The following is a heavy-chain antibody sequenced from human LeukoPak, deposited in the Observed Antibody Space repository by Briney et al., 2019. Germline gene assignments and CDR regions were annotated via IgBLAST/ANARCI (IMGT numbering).Heavy chain of an antibody. CDR2: IRSKASSGTT. J-gene: IGHJ4*01. Sequence: GGPLRLSCTASGFSLTNYAVSWFRQAPGKGLEWVGYIRSKASSGTTEYAASVKGRFSISRDNSKSIAYLQMNSLKTEDTAVYYCSSDYSSGWYYFDYWGQGTLVTVSS. V-gene: IGHV3-49*03. D-gene: IGHD6-19*01. CDR3: SSDYSSGWYYFDY. CDR1: GFSLTNYA.